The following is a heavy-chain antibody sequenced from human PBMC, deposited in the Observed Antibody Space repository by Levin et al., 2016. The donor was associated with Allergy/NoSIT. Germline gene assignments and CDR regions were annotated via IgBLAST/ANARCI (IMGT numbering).Heavy chain of an antibody. V-gene: IGHV4-59*01. J-gene: IGHJ6*02. CDR3: ARARITGTTSPGYYYYGMDV. Sequence: RQAPGKGLEWIGYIYYSGSTNYNPSLKSRVTISVDTSKNQFSLKLSSVTAADTAVYYCARARITGTTSPGYYYYGMDVWGQGTTVTVSS. CDR2: IYYSGST. D-gene: IGHD1-7*01.